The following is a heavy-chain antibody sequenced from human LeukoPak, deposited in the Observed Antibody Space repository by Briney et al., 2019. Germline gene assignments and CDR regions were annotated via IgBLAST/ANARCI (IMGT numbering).Heavy chain of an antibody. V-gene: IGHV4-4*07. D-gene: IGHD3-22*01. Sequence: SETLSLTCTVSGGSISSYYWSWIRQPAGKGLEWIGRIYTSGSTNYNPSLKSRVTMSVDTSKNQFSLKLSSVTAADTAVYYCARGVPDYYDSSGYYYFDYWGQGTLVTVSS. CDR3: ARGVPDYYDSSGYYYFDY. J-gene: IGHJ4*02. CDR2: IYTSGST. CDR1: GGSISSYY.